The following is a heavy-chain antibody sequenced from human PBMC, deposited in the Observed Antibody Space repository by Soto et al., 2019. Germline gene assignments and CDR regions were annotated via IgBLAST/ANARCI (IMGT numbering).Heavy chain of an antibody. J-gene: IGHJ2*01. CDR3: ARDETYDSSGYSYGWYFAL. CDR1: GYTFTIYG. Sequence: QVQLVQSGAEVKKPGASVKVSCKASGYTFTIYGISWVRQAPGQGLEWMGWISAYNGNTNYAQKLQGRVTMTTDTSTSTAYMELRRLRSDDTAVYYCARDETYDSSGYSYGWYFALWGRGTLVTVSS. D-gene: IGHD3-22*01. CDR2: ISAYNGNT. V-gene: IGHV1-18*01.